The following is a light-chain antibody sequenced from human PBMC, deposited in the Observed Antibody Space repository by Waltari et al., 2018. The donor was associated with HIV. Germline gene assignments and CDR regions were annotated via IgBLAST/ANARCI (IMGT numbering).Light chain of an antibody. Sequence: SYVLTQPPSVSVATGQAARLTCVGTTIGSKSVPWYQQKPGQAPVLVVYDDSDRPSGIPERFSGSNSGNTATLTISRVEAGDEADYYCQVWDSSSDHPVFGGGTKLTVL. CDR2: DDS. CDR3: QVWDSSSDHPV. CDR1: TIGSKS. J-gene: IGLJ3*02. V-gene: IGLV3-21*02.